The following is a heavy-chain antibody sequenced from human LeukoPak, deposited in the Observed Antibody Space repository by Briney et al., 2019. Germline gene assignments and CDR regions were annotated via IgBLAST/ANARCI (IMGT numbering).Heavy chain of an antibody. CDR1: GFTFSSYA. CDR2: ISGSGGST. D-gene: IGHD1-1*01. J-gene: IGHJ3*02. Sequence: PGGSLRLSCAASGFTFSSYAMSWVRQAPGKGLEWVSAISGSGGSTYYADSVKGRFTISRDNSKNTLYLQMNSLRAEDTAVYYCAKSLLTTATGTGRAFDIWGQGTMVTVPS. V-gene: IGHV3-23*01. CDR3: AKSLLTTATGTGRAFDI.